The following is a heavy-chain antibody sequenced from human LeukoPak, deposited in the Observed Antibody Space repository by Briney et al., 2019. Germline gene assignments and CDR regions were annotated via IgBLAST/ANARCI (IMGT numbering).Heavy chain of an antibody. D-gene: IGHD2-15*01. CDR2: IYHSGTT. Sequence: SGTLSLTCAVSGDSISSTSWWSWVRQPPGKGLEWIGEIYHSGTTNYNPSLKSRVTISVDKSKNQFSLNVNSVTAADTAVYYCVRGCGAGSCYGEYWGQGTLVTVSS. V-gene: IGHV4-4*02. CDR3: VRGCGAGSCYGEY. J-gene: IGHJ4*02. CDR1: GDSISSTSW.